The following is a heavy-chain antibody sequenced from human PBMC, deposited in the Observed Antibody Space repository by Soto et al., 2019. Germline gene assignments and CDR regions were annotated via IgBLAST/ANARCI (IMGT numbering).Heavy chain of an antibody. CDR2: IYYSGST. CDR1: GGSISSYY. J-gene: IGHJ5*02. V-gene: IGHV4-59*01. Sequence: SETLSLTCTVSGGSISSYYWSWIRQPPGKGLEWIGYIYYSGSTNYNPSLKSRVTISVDTSKNQFSLKLSSVTAADTAVYYCARGGTYFYDSRTPGGLGFDPWGQGTLVTVSS. CDR3: ARGGTYFYDSRTPGGLGFDP. D-gene: IGHD3-22*01.